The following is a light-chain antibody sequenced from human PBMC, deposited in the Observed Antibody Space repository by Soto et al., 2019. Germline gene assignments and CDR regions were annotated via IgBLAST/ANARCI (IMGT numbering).Light chain of an antibody. J-gene: IGLJ2*01. CDR2: GNS. V-gene: IGLV1-40*01. Sequence: QSVLTQPPSVSGAPGQRVTISCTGSSSNIGAGYDVHWYQQLPGTAPKLLIYGNSNRPSGVPDRFSGSKSGTSASLAITWLQAEDEADYYYQSYDSSLSGSVVFGGGTKLTVL. CDR3: QSYDSSLSGSVV. CDR1: SSNIGAGYD.